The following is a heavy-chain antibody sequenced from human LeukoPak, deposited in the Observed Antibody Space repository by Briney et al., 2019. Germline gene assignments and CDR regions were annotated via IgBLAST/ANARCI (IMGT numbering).Heavy chain of an antibody. J-gene: IGHJ4*02. CDR3: ARALGYCSSTSCYATNPLFDY. V-gene: IGHV4-30-2*01. CDR2: IYHSGST. CDR1: GGSIGSGGYS. Sequence: YPSETLSLTCAVSGGSIGSGGYSWSWIRQPPGKGLEWIGYIYHSGSTYYNPSLKSRVTISVDRSKNQFSLKLSSVTAADTAVYYCARALGYCSSTSCYATNPLFDYWGQGTLVTVSS. D-gene: IGHD2-2*01.